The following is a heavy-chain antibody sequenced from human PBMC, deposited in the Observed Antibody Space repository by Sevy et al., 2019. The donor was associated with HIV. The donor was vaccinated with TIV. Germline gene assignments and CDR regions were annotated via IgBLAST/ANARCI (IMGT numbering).Heavy chain of an antibody. CDR3: ARDRRGYFHKSGYLISDAFDI. J-gene: IGHJ3*02. V-gene: IGHV3-20*04. CDR2: ITWNGDST. CDR1: GFSFDDYT. Sequence: GGSLRLSCAASGFSFDDYTMNWVRQAPGKGLEWVSGITWNGDSTDYAESVEGGFTVYRDNDKSSLYLQMDSLRAEDTAVYYCARDRRGYFHKSGYLISDAFDIWGQGTMVTVSS. D-gene: IGHD3-3*01.